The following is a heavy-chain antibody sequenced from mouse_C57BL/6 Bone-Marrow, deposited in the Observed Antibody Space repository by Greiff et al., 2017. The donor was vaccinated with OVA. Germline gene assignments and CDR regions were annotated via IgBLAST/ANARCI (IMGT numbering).Heavy chain of an antibody. CDR3: ASRYYGSSASWYFDV. D-gene: IGHD1-1*01. Sequence: QVQLQQPGAELVKPGASVKMSCKASGYTFTSYWITWVKQRPGQGLEWIGDIYPGSGSTNYNEKFKSKATLTVDTASSTAYMQLSSLTSVDSAVYYCASRYYGSSASWYFDVWGTGTTVTVSS. CDR1: GYTFTSYW. J-gene: IGHJ1*03. V-gene: IGHV1-55*01. CDR2: IYPGSGST.